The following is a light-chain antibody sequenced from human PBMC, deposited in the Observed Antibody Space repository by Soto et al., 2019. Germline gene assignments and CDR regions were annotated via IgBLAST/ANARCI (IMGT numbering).Light chain of an antibody. Sequence: EIVLTQSPATLSLSPGERATLSCRASQSVSSFFVWYQQKRGQAPRLLIYDASKRATGIPARFSGSGSGTDFTLTISSLEPEDFAVYYCQQRSHWPRTFGQGTKVEIK. CDR1: QSVSSF. V-gene: IGKV3-11*01. CDR3: QQRSHWPRT. CDR2: DAS. J-gene: IGKJ1*01.